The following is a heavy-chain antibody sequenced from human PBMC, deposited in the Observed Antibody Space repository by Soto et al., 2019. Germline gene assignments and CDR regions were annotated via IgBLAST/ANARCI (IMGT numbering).Heavy chain of an antibody. Sequence: ASVKVSCKASGYTFTSYGISWVRQAPGQGLEWMGWISAYNGNTNYAQKLQGRVTMTTDTSTSTAYMELRSLRSDDTAVYYCARVLEGFRRRWYGVGSNYWGQGTLFTVFS. J-gene: IGHJ4*02. CDR1: GYTFTSYG. D-gene: IGHD6-13*01. V-gene: IGHV1-18*01. CDR2: ISAYNGNT. CDR3: ARVLEGFRRRWYGVGSNY.